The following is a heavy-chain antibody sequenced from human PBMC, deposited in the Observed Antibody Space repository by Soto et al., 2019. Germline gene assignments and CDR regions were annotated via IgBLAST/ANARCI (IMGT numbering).Heavy chain of an antibody. CDR1: GFTFSSYG. Sequence: GGSLRLSCAASGFTFSSYGMHWVRQAPGKGLEWVAVISYDGSNKYYADSVKGRFTISRDNSKNTLYLQMNSLRAEDTAVYYCAKDLGLNYDSSGYYRRYYYYGMDVWGQGTTVTVSS. V-gene: IGHV3-30*18. CDR3: AKDLGLNYDSSGYYRRYYYYGMDV. D-gene: IGHD3-22*01. J-gene: IGHJ6*02. CDR2: ISYDGSNK.